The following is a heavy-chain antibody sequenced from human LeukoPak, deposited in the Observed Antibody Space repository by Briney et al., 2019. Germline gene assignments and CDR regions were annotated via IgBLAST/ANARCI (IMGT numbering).Heavy chain of an antibody. CDR3: ARDQLWDHIFDY. Sequence: SVKVFCKASGGTFSSYAISWVRQAPGQGLEWMGGIIPIFGTANYAQKFQGRVTITADESTSTAYMELSSLRSEDTAVYYCARDQLWDHIFDYWGQGTLVTVSS. D-gene: IGHD5-18*01. CDR2: IIPIFGTA. V-gene: IGHV1-69*01. CDR1: GGTFSSYA. J-gene: IGHJ4*02.